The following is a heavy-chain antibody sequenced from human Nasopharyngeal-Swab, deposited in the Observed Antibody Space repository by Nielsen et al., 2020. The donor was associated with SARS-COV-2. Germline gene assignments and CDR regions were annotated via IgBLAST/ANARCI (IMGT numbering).Heavy chain of an antibody. CDR3: ARGLRVLGNFDY. CDR2: IRGTSGYK. V-gene: IGHV3-21*01. CDR1: GFTFSTYS. Sequence: GESLKISCAASGFTFSTYSTNWVRQVPGKGLEWVSFIRGTSGYKNYADSVKGRFTISRDNVKKSLYLQMNNLRAEDTAVYYCARGLRVLGNFDYWGQGTLVTVSS. D-gene: IGHD7-27*01. J-gene: IGHJ4*02.